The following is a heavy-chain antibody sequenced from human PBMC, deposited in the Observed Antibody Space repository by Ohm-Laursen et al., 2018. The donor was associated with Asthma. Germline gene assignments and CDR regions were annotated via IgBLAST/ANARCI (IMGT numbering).Heavy chain of an antibody. D-gene: IGHD6-19*01. CDR3: ASAKQAVAGSSDAFDI. CDR2: INHSGST. J-gene: IGHJ3*02. V-gene: IGHV4-34*01. CDR1: GGSFSGYY. Sequence: SETLSLTCAVYGGSFSGYYWSWIRQPPGKGLEWIGEINHSGSTNYNPSLKSRVTVSVDTSKNQFSLKLSSVTAADTAVYYCASAKQAVAGSSDAFDIWGQGTMVTVSS.